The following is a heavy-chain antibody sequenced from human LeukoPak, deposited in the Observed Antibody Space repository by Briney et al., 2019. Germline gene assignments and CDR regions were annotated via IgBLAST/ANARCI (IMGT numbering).Heavy chain of an antibody. CDR1: GFTFTDHS. Sequence: GGSLRLSCAASGFTFTDHSMIWVRQAPGKGLEWVSYITRTSHTIYYVDSVKGRFTVSRDNSKNTLYLQINSLRDEDTAVYYCAKDDAWLQYNDWGQGTLVTVSS. CDR3: AKDDAWLQYND. D-gene: IGHD5-24*01. V-gene: IGHV3-48*02. J-gene: IGHJ4*02. CDR2: ITRTSHTI.